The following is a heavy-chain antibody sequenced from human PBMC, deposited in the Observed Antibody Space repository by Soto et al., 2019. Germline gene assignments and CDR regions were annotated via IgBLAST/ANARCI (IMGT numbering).Heavy chain of an antibody. D-gene: IGHD2-2*02. CDR3: ARGCSSNDCYTNYYYYYAMDV. CDR2: ISYDGRKE. Sequence: LRLSCAASGFTFSSFAMHWARQAPGKGLEWVAVISYDGRKEYYADSVKGRFSISRDNSKNTVYLQMNSLRPEDTAVYYCARGCSSNDCYTNYYYYYAMDVWGQGTTVTV. J-gene: IGHJ6*02. V-gene: IGHV3-30*04. CDR1: GFTFSSFA.